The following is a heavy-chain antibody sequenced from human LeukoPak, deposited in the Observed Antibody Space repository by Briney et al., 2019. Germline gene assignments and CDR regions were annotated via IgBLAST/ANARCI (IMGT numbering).Heavy chain of an antibody. J-gene: IGHJ4*02. Sequence: PGGSLRLSCAASGFTFSTYAMSWVRQAPGKGLEWVSTVSSSGDSTYYADSVKGRFTISRDTPKNTLYLQMNSLGAEDTAVYYCAKLTSGWVVASFDYWGQGALVTVSS. D-gene: IGHD5-12*01. V-gene: IGHV3-23*01. CDR3: AKLTSGWVVASFDY. CDR2: VSSSGDST. CDR1: GFTFSTYA.